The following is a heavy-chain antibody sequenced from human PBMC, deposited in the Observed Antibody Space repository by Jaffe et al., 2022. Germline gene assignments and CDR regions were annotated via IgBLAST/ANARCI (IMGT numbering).Heavy chain of an antibody. CDR3: AKGYCSGGSCLYYFDY. CDR2: IRYDGSNK. V-gene: IGHV3-30*02. CDR1: GFTFSSYG. D-gene: IGHD2-15*01. J-gene: IGHJ4*02. Sequence: QVQLVESGGGVVQPGGSLRLSCAASGFTFSSYGMHWVRQAPGKGLEWVAFIRYDGSNKYYADSVKGRFTISRDNSKNTLYLQMNSLRAEDTAVYYCAKGYCSGGSCLYYFDYWGQGTLVTVSS.